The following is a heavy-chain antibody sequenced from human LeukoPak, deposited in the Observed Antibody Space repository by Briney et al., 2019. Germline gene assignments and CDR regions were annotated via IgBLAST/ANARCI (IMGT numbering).Heavy chain of an antibody. J-gene: IGHJ4*02. D-gene: IGHD3-10*01. CDR1: GFTFSSYA. CDR3: ARAAYYYGSGSYNPLGY. Sequence: GGSLRLSCAASGFTFSSYAMHWVRQAPGKGLEYVSAISSNGGSTYYANSVKGRFTISRDNSKNTLYLQMGSLRAEDMAVYYCARAAYYYGSGSYNPLGYWAQGTLVTVSS. CDR2: ISSNGGST. V-gene: IGHV3-64*01.